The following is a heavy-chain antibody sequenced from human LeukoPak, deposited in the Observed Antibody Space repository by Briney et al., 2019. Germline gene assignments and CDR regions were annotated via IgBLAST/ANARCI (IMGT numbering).Heavy chain of an antibody. V-gene: IGHV3-30*19. D-gene: IGHD3-10*01. J-gene: IGHJ4*02. CDR1: GFTFSSYG. CDR2: ISYDGSNK. CDR3: ASMVRGVITRDY. Sequence: GGSLRLSCAASGFTFSSYGMHWVRQAPGKGLEWVAVISYDGSNKYYADSVKGRFTISRDNSKNTLYLQMNSLRAEDTAVYYCASMVRGVITRDYWGQGTLVTVSS.